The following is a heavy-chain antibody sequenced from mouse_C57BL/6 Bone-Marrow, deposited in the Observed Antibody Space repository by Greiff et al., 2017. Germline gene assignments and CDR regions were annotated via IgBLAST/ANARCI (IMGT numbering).Heavy chain of an antibody. D-gene: IGHD2-1*01. Sequence: VQLQQPGAELVKPGASVKLSCKASGYTFTSYWMHWVKQRPGQGLEWIGRIHPNSGSTNYNEKFKSKATLTVDKSSSTAYMQLSSLTSEDSAVYYCARTGIYYGNFWFAYWGQGTLVTVSA. J-gene: IGHJ3*01. V-gene: IGHV1-64*01. CDR1: GYTFTSYW. CDR3: ARTGIYYGNFWFAY. CDR2: IHPNSGST.